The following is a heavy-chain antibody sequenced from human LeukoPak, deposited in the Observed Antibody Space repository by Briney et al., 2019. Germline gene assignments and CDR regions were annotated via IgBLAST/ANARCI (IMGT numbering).Heavy chain of an antibody. J-gene: IGHJ4*02. V-gene: IGHV1-46*01. CDR3: ARGATYISGHHDA. D-gene: IGHD6-19*01. CDR1: GCTFTSYS. CDR2: INPSGDST. Sequence: ASVKVSCKASGCTFTSYSMQWVRQAPGQGLEWMGIINPSGDSTSYTQKLQGRLTMTRDTSTNTVYMELSSLRSDDTAVYYCARGATYISGHHDAWGQGTLVTVSS.